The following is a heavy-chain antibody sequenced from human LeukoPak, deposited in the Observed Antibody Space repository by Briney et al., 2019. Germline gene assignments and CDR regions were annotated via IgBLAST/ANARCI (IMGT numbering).Heavy chain of an antibody. CDR2: ISWNGGTI. CDR1: GFTFHDYA. J-gene: IGHJ4*02. D-gene: IGHD6-6*01. CDR3: AKGPTYSSSSLFDY. V-gene: IGHV3-9*03. Sequence: GRSLRLSCAASGFTFHDYAMHWVRQAPGKGLEWVSGISWNGGTIDYADSVKGRFTISRDNAKNSLYLQMNSLRPEDMALYYCAKGPTYSSSSLFDYWGQGILVTVSS.